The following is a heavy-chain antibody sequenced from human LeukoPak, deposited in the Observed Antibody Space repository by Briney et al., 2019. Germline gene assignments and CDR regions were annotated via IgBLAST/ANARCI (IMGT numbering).Heavy chain of an antibody. CDR2: IYISGST. V-gene: IGHV4-61*02. CDR1: GYSISSGYY. D-gene: IGHD5-18*01. CDR3: ARDLVDTVMSHLVLFDY. J-gene: IGHJ4*02. Sequence: SETLSLTCTVSGYSISSGYYWSWIRQSAGKGLEWIGRIYISGSTKYNPSLKSRVTISVDTSKSQFSLKLSSVTAADTAVYYCARDLVDTVMSHLVLFDYWGQGTLVTVSS.